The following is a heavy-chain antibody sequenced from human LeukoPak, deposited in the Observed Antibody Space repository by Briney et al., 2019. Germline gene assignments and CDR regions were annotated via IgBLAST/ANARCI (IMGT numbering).Heavy chain of an antibody. CDR2: ISAYNGNT. CDR1: GYTLRSYG. CDR3: ARGPIIDIVIVPAADDCYYMDV. V-gene: IGHV1-18*01. Sequence: VASVKVSCKASGYTLRSYGITWVRQAPGQGLEWMGWISAYNGNTKYPQKLQGRVTMTTDTSTSTAYMELRSLRSDDTAVYYCARGPIIDIVIVPAADDCYYMDVWGKGTTVTVSS. J-gene: IGHJ6*03. D-gene: IGHD2-2*01.